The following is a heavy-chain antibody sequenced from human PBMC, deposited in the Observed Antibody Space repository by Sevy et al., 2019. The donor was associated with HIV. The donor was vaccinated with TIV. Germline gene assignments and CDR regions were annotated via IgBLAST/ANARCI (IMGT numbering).Heavy chain of an antibody. CDR1: GGIFKTYG. Sequence: ASVKVSCKASGGIFKTYGFSWLRQAPGQGPEWVGGIIPILGTTNYAQKFQDRVTISADEYTKTVHMELRNLRSEDTGVYYCARGGGNGWYYFDYWGQETLVTVSS. D-gene: IGHD6-19*01. J-gene: IGHJ4*02. CDR2: IIPILGTT. V-gene: IGHV1-69*13. CDR3: ARGGGNGWYYFDY.